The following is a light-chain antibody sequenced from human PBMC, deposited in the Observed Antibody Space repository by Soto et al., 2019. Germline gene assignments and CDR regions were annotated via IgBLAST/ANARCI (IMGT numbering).Light chain of an antibody. Sequence: DIVMTQSPLSLPVTPGEPASISCRSSQSLLHSNGYNYLDWYLQRPGQSPQLLIYLGSYRASGVPDRFSGSGSGTDFTLKISRVEAEDVGVYYCQQYCSSTYTFGQGTKVDIK. V-gene: IGKV2-28*01. J-gene: IGKJ2*01. CDR1: QSLLHSNGYNY. CDR2: LGS. CDR3: QQYCSSTYT.